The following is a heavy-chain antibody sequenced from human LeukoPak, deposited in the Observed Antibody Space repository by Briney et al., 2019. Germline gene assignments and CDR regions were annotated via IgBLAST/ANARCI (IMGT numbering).Heavy chain of an antibody. D-gene: IGHD3-10*01. Sequence: PGGSLRPSCAASGFTFSSYGIHWVRQAPGKGLEWVAVISDDGSNKYYADSVKGRFTISRDNSKNTVYLQMNSLGAEDTAVYYCAKDRGSGTAGDYWGQGTLVTVSS. CDR3: AKDRGSGTAGDY. V-gene: IGHV3-30*18. J-gene: IGHJ4*02. CDR1: GFTFSSYG. CDR2: ISDDGSNK.